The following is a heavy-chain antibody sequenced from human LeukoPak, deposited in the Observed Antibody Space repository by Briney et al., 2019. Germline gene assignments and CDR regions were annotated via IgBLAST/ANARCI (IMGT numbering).Heavy chain of an antibody. CDR2: ISGSGGST. CDR3: ANSPHDYGDQPFDY. J-gene: IGHJ4*02. CDR1: GFTFSSYA. D-gene: IGHD4-17*01. Sequence: GGSLRLSCAASGFTFSSYAMSWVRQAPGKGLEWVSAISGSGGSTYYADSVKGRFTISRDNSKNTLYLQMNGLRAEDTAVHYCANSPHDYGDQPFDYWGQGTLVTVSS. V-gene: IGHV3-23*01.